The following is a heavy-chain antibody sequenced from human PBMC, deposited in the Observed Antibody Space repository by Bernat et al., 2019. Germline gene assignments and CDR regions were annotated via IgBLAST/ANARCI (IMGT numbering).Heavy chain of an antibody. Sequence: EVQLVESGGGLVKPGGSLRLSCAASGFTFSNAWMNWVRQAPGRGLEWVGRIKSKTDGGTTAYAAPVKGRFTISRDDSKSTVFLQMNSLKTEDTAMYYCTTAPSGGATSPDYWGQGTLATVSS. CDR2: IKSKTDGGTT. J-gene: IGHJ4*02. D-gene: IGHD1-26*01. CDR3: TTAPSGGATSPDY. V-gene: IGHV3-15*07. CDR1: GFTFSNAW.